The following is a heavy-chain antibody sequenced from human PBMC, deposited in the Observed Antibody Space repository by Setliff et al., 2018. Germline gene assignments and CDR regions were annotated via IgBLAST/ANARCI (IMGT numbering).Heavy chain of an antibody. V-gene: IGHV1-69-2*01. CDR3: AIDYGPTGTPYY. D-gene: IGHD1-1*01. CDR1: GYSYSDFY. CDR2: IDPRDDFT. Sequence: GASVKVSCKASGYSYSDFYMHWVRQVPGEGLEALGRIDPRDDFTVYAERFKDRLTITADTSTDTSYMEMSSLRFEYTAVYYCAIDYGPTGTPYYWRQGTPVTVSA. J-gene: IGHJ4*02.